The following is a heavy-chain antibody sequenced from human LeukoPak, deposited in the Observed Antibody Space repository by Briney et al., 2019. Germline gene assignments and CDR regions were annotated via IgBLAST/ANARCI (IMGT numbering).Heavy chain of an antibody. CDR3: ARGLRYSGSYYFDY. J-gene: IGHJ4*02. CDR2: IIPIFGTA. CDR1: GGTFSSYA. Sequence: SVKVSCKASGGTFSSYAISWVRQAPGQGLEWMGRIIPIFGTANYAQKFQGRVTITTDESTSTAHMELSSLRSEGTAVHYCARGLRYSGSYYFDYWGQGTLVTVSS. D-gene: IGHD1-26*01. V-gene: IGHV1-69*05.